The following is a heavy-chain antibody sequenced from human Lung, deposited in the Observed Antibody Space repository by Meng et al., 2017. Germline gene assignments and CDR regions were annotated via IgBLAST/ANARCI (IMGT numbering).Heavy chain of an antibody. CDR1: GGSFSDYY. Sequence: QVELQQWGAGLLKPSETLSLTCVVSGGSFSDYYWSWIRQSPGKGLEWIGEINHSGCTNYNPSLESRATISVDTSQNNLSLKLSSVTAADSAVYYCARGPTTMAHDFDYWGQGTLVTVSS. V-gene: IGHV4-34*01. D-gene: IGHD4-11*01. CDR2: INHSGCT. CDR3: ARGPTTMAHDFDY. J-gene: IGHJ4*02.